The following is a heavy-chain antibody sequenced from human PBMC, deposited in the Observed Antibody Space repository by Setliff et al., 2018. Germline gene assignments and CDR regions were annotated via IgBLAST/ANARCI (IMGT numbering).Heavy chain of an antibody. CDR3: ARERGGSYSYNYYYYYMDV. CDR2: FLAVLRKP. Sequence: GASVKVSCKASGDTFKGYAFTWVRQAPGQGLEWMGDFLAVLRKPTHAERFQDRLTITADESTSTAYMELRDLRPEDTAVYYCARERGGSYSYNYYYYYMDVWGKGTTVTVSS. D-gene: IGHD1-26*01. V-gene: IGHV1-69*13. J-gene: IGHJ6*03. CDR1: GDTFKGYA.